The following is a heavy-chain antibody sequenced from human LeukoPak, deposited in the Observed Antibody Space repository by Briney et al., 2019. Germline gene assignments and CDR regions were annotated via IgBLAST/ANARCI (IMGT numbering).Heavy chain of an antibody. CDR2: IIPIFGTA. CDR1: GCTFSSYA. J-gene: IGHJ4*02. CDR3: ARGLSGAITYYFDY. D-gene: IGHD6-25*01. Sequence: RASLKVSCKASGCTFSSYAISWVRQAPGQGLEWMGGIIPIFGTANYAQKFQGRVTITADESTSTAYMELSSLRSEDTAVYYCARGLSGAITYYFDYWGQGTLVTVSS. V-gene: IGHV1-69*13.